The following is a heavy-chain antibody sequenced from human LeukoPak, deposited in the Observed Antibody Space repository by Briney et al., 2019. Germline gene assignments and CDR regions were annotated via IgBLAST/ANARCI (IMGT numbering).Heavy chain of an antibody. J-gene: IGHJ4*02. V-gene: IGHV4-34*01. CDR1: GGSFSGYY. Sequence: PSETLSLTCAVYGGSFSGYYWSWIRQPPGKGLEWIGEINHSGSTNYNPSLKSRVTISVDTSKNQFSLKLSSVTAADTAVYYCASLPLRYFDWLLPTGFDYWGQGTLVTVSS. CDR2: INHSGST. D-gene: IGHD3-9*01. CDR3: ASLPLRYFDWLLPTGFDY.